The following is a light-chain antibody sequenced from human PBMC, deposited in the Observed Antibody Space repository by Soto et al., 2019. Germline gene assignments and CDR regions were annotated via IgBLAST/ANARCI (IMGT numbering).Light chain of an antibody. Sequence: EIVLTQSPGTLSLSPGERATLSCRASQSVSSSYLAWYQQKPGQAPRLLIYGASSRATGIPDSFSGSGSGTDFTLTISRLEPEDCAVYYCQQYGSSPLMYTFGQGTKLEIK. CDR3: QQYGSSPLMYT. CDR2: GAS. V-gene: IGKV3-20*01. CDR1: QSVSSSY. J-gene: IGKJ2*01.